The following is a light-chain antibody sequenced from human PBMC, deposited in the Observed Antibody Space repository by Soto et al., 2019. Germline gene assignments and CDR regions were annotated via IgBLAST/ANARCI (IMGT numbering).Light chain of an antibody. CDR1: QSIRTSN. V-gene: IGKV3-20*01. Sequence: EIVLTQSPGTLSLSPGKKPTLPSRPIQSIRTSNLAWYQQKPGQAPRLLVYGASSRATGIPDRFSGSGSGTDFTLTISRLEPEDFALYYCQQYSSTFWTFGQGTKVEIK. CDR2: GAS. CDR3: QQYSSTFWT. J-gene: IGKJ1*01.